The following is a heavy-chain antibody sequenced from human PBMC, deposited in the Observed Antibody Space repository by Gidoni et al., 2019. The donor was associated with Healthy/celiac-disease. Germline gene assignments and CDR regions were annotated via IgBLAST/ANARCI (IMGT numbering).Heavy chain of an antibody. J-gene: IGHJ4*02. CDR1: GFTFSSYA. V-gene: IGHV3-23*01. CDR3: AKDLMGYYDFWSGYYLKDYFDY. Sequence: EVQLLESGGGLVQPGGSLRLSCAASGFTFSSYAMSWVRQAPGKGLEWVSAISGSGGSTYYADSVKGRFTISRDHSKNTLYLQMNSLRAEDTAVYYCAKDLMGYYDFWSGYYLKDYFDYWGQGTLVTVSS. D-gene: IGHD3-3*01. CDR2: ISGSGGST.